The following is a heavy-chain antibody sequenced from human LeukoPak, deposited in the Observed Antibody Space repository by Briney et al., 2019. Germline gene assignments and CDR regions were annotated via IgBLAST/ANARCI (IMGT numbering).Heavy chain of an antibody. V-gene: IGHV3-23*01. CDR2: ISGSGGST. J-gene: IGHJ5*02. CDR3: ARDSSGSSWYDLVWFDP. CDR1: GFTFSSYA. D-gene: IGHD6-13*01. Sequence: GGSLRLSCAASGFTFSSYAMSWVRQAPGKGLEWVSAISGSGGSTYYADSVKGRFTISRDNSKNTLYLQMNSLRAEDTAVYYCARDSSGSSWYDLVWFDPWGQGTLVTVSS.